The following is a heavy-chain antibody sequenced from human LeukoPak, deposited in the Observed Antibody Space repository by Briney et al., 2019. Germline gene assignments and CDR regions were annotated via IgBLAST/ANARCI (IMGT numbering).Heavy chain of an antibody. J-gene: IGHJ4*02. CDR2: INPNSGGT. CDR1: GYTFTGYY. D-gene: IGHD4-11*01. Sequence: ASVKVSCKASGYTFTGYYMHWVRQAPGQGLEWMGWINPNSGGTSYAQKFQGRVTMTRDTSISTAYMELSRLRSDDTAVYYCASLHTPKYYFDYWGQGTLVTVSS. CDR3: ASLHTPKYYFDY. V-gene: IGHV1-2*02.